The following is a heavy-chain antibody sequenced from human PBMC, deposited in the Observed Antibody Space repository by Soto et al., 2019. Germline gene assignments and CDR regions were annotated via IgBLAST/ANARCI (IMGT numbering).Heavy chain of an antibody. Sequence: LSLTCTVSGGSVSSGSYYWSWIRQPPGKGLEWIGYIYYSGSTNYNPSLKSRVTISVDTSKNQFSLKLSSVTAADTAVHYCARELLRYFDSSGYFGMDVWGQGTTVTVSS. CDR2: IYYSGST. D-gene: IGHD3-9*01. V-gene: IGHV4-61*01. J-gene: IGHJ6*02. CDR1: GGSVSSGSYY. CDR3: ARELLRYFDSSGYFGMDV.